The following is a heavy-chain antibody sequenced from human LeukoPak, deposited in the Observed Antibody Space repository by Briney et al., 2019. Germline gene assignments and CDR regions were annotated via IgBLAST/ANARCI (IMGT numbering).Heavy chain of an antibody. Sequence: GGALRLSCAASGFTVSSNYMSWVRQAPGKGLEWVSVIYSGGSTYYADSVKGRFTISRDNSKNTLYLQMNSLRAEDTAVCYCARAGGYSYGYVYWGQGTLVTVSS. CDR3: ARAGGYSYGYVY. V-gene: IGHV3-53*05. D-gene: IGHD5-18*01. CDR1: GFTVSSNY. CDR2: IYSGGST. J-gene: IGHJ4*02.